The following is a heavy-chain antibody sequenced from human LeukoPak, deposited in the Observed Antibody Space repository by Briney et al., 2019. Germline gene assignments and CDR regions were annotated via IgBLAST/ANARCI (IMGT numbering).Heavy chain of an antibody. CDR3: ARGGSTNTRRDYYYYYYMDV. CDR2: INPNSGGT. CDR1: GYTFTGYY. V-gene: IGHV1-2*02. J-gene: IGHJ6*03. D-gene: IGHD1-26*01. Sequence: GASVKVSCKASGYTFTGYYIHWVRQAPGQGLEWMGWINPNSGGTNYAQKFQGRVTMTRDTSISTVYMELSRLRSDDTAVYYCARGGSTNTRRDYYYYYYMDVWGKGTTVTVSS.